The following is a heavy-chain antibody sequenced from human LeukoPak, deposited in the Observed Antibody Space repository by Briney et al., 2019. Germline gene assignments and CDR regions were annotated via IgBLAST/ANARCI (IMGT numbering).Heavy chain of an antibody. CDR1: GFPFSIYA. CDR2: VSGSGGDT. CDR3: AKSDYYDSSGHPSSFEY. D-gene: IGHD3-22*01. V-gene: IGHV3-23*01. Sequence: GGSLRLSCAASGFPFSIYAMSWVRQGPGKGLEWVSAVSGSGGDTYYADSVKGRFTISRDNSKNTLYLQMNSLRAEDTAVYYCAKSDYYDSSGHPSSFEYWGPGSL. J-gene: IGHJ4*02.